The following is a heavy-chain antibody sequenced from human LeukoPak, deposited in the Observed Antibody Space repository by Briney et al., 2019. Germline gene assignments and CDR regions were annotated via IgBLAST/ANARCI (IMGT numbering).Heavy chain of an antibody. CDR1: GFTFSSYW. D-gene: IGHD6-6*01. J-gene: IGHJ4*02. Sequence: PGGSLRLSCAASGFTFSSYWTSWVRQAPGKGLEWVANIKQDGSEKYYVDSVKGRFTISRDNAKNSLYLQMNSQRAEDTAVYYCARGPREQLVRRFDYWGQGTLVTVSS. V-gene: IGHV3-7*01. CDR3: ARGPREQLVRRFDY. CDR2: IKQDGSEK.